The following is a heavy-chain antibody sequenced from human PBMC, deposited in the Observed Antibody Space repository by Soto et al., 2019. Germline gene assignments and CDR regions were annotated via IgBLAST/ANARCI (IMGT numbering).Heavy chain of an antibody. V-gene: IGHV5-51*01. CDR2: IYPGDSDT. CDR3: AREAPGSIAARLLPYYYYRGMDV. Sequence: RGESLKISCKGSGYSFTSYWIGWVRQMPGKGLEWMGIIYPGDSDTRYSPSFQGQVTISADKSISTAYLQWSSLKASDTAMYYFAREAPGSIAARLLPYYYYRGMDVRCQGITVTVSS. CDR1: GYSFTSYW. D-gene: IGHD6-6*01. J-gene: IGHJ6*02.